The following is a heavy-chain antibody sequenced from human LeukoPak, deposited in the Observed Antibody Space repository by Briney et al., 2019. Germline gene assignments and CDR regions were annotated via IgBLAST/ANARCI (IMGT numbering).Heavy chain of an antibody. V-gene: IGHV3-7*01. D-gene: IGHD2-15*01. CDR1: GFTFSSYW. Sequence: GGSLRLSCAASGFTFSSYWMSWVRQAPGKGLEWVANIKQDGSEKYYVDSVEGRFTTSRDNAKSSLYLQMNSLRAEDTAVYYCARDRKGDVVVVAASVGNWFDPWGQGTLVTVSS. J-gene: IGHJ5*02. CDR3: ARDRKGDVVVVAASVGNWFDP. CDR2: IKQDGSEK.